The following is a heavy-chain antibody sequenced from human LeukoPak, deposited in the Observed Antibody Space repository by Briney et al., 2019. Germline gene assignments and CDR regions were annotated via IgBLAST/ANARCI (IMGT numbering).Heavy chain of an antibody. CDR3: ARDRHDYGGNGDAFDI. D-gene: IGHD4-23*01. J-gene: IGHJ3*02. CDR1: GYTFTSYG. V-gene: IGHV1-18*01. Sequence: ASVKVSCKASGYTFTSYGISWVRQAPGQGLEWVGWISAYNGNTNYAQKLQGRVTMTTDTSTSTAYMELSSLRSEDTAVYYCARDRHDYGGNGDAFDIWGQGTMVTVSS. CDR2: ISAYNGNT.